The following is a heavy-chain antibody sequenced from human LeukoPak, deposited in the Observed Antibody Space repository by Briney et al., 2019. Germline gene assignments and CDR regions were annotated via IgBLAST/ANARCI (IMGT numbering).Heavy chain of an antibody. D-gene: IGHD2/OR15-2a*01. CDR3: ARDSPIMGTFYAFDI. J-gene: IGHJ3*02. V-gene: IGHV1-2*06. Sequence: ASVKVSCKAFGYTFTGYYLHWVRQAPGQGPEWMGQMNPNSGGTNYVQKFQGRVTMTRDTSISTAYMELTRLRSDDTAVYYCARDSPIMGTFYAFDIWGQGTIVTVSS. CDR1: GYTFTGYY. CDR2: MNPNSGGT.